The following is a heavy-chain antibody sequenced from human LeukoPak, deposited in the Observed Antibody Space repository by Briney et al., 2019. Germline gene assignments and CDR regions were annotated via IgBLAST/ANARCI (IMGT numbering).Heavy chain of an antibody. V-gene: IGHV1-18*04. Sequence: ASVKVSCKASGYTFTVYYMHWVRQAPGQGLEWMGWISAYNGNTNYAQKLQGRVTMTTDTSTSTAYMELRSLRSDDTAVYYCARAGAYSSGWYKDYWGQGTLVTVSS. J-gene: IGHJ4*02. CDR2: ISAYNGNT. CDR1: GYTFTVYY. D-gene: IGHD6-19*01. CDR3: ARAGAYSSGWYKDY.